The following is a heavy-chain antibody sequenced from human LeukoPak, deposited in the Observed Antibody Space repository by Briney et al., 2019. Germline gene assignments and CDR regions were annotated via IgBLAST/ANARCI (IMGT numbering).Heavy chain of an antibody. Sequence: ASAKVSCKASGYTFTGYYMHWVRQAPGQGLEWMGWINPNSGGTNYAQKFQGRVTMTRDTSISTAYMELSRLRSDDTAVYYCARDWPINSYCSGGSCYPPLDYWGQGTLVTVSS. V-gene: IGHV1-2*02. CDR1: GYTFTGYY. CDR3: ARDWPINSYCSGGSCYPPLDY. CDR2: INPNSGGT. J-gene: IGHJ4*02. D-gene: IGHD2-15*01.